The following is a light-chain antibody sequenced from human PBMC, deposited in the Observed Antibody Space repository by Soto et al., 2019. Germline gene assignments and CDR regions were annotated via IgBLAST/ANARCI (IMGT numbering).Light chain of an antibody. CDR1: QTVPGNY. Sequence: EIVLTESPGALSLSPGDRARRSCRASQTVPGNYLAWYHQKPGQAPRLLIHSASSRATGIPDRFSASGSGTDFTLTIPGLEPEDFAVYYCHQYGSSLTFAGGTKVDI. CDR3: HQYGSSLT. V-gene: IGKV3-20*01. CDR2: SAS. J-gene: IGKJ4*02.